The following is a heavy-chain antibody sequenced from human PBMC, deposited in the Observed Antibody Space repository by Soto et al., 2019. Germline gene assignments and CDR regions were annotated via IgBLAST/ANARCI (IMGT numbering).Heavy chain of an antibody. Sequence: GGSLRLSCAASGFTFSSYDMHWVRQATGKGLEWVSAIGTAGDPYYPGSVKGRFTISRESAKNSLYLQMNSLRAGDTAVYYCARDLRSKGSGRDVGMDVWGQGTTVTVSS. CDR3: ARDLRSKGSGRDVGMDV. CDR1: GFTFSSYD. J-gene: IGHJ6*02. CDR2: IGTAGDP. V-gene: IGHV3-13*05. D-gene: IGHD3-10*01.